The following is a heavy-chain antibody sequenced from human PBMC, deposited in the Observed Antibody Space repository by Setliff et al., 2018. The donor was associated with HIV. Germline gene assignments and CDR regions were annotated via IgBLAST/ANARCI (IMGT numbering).Heavy chain of an antibody. J-gene: IGHJ6*03. V-gene: IGHV4-59*12. CDR2: IYYSGST. Sequence: LSLTCTVSGGSISSYYWSWIRQPPGKGLEWIGYIYYSGSTNYNPSLKSRVTISVDTSKNQFSLKLSSVTAADTAVYYCARARGGCSGGSCPAHHYYYYMDVWGKGTTVTVSS. CDR3: ARARGGCSGGSCPAHHYYYYMDV. CDR1: GGSISSYY. D-gene: IGHD2-15*01.